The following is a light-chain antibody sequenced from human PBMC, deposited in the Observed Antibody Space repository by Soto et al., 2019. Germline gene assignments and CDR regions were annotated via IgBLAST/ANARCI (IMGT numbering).Light chain of an antibody. Sequence: EIVLTQSPATLSLSPGERATLSCRASQSVSSYLAWYQQKPGQAPRLLIYDASNRATGIPARFSGSGSGTDFTSTIRSLEPEDFAVYYCQQRSNWPPYTFGQGTKLEIK. CDR2: DAS. V-gene: IGKV3-11*01. CDR1: QSVSSY. J-gene: IGKJ2*01. CDR3: QQRSNWPPYT.